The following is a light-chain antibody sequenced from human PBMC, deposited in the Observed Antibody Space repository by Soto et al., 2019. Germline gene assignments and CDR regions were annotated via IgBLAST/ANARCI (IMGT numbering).Light chain of an antibody. CDR1: QSISSF. V-gene: IGKV1-39*01. CDR2: AAS. J-gene: IGKJ1*01. Sequence: DIQMTQSPSSLSASVGDRVTIACRASQSISSFLNWFQQRPGKAPKLLIYAASTVQSGVPLTFSGRGSGTDFNLTISSLQPEDFATCFCQQSYSTPRTFGQGTKVVIK. CDR3: QQSYSTPRT.